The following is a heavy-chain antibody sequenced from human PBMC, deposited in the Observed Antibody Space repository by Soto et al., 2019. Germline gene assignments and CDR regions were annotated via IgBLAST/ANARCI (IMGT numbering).Heavy chain of an antibody. CDR2: ITSSSSYI. CDR1: GFTFSSYS. Sequence: GGSLRLSCAASGFTFSSYSMNWVRQAPGKGLEWVSSITSSSSYIYYADSVKGRFAISRDNAENSLYLQMNSLRVEDTAVYYCXRDSLQWLVTNYWYFDLWGRGTLVTVSS. V-gene: IGHV3-21*01. D-gene: IGHD6-19*01. CDR3: XRDSLQWLVTNYWYFDL. J-gene: IGHJ2*01.